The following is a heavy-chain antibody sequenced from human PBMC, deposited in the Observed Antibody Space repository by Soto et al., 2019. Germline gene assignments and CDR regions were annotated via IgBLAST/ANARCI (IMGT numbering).Heavy chain of an antibody. Sequence: QVQLVQSGAEVKKPGSSVTVSCKTSGSTFSKDAINWVRQAPGQGLEWMGLLIAVFGSPIYAQKFQGRIMITADESTSTAFMDLSSLRSEDTAVYYCTRVLGYTFEPGKTRYYAMDVWGQGTTVSVSS. CDR2: LIAVFGSP. D-gene: IGHD5-18*01. J-gene: IGHJ6*02. V-gene: IGHV1-69*01. CDR3: TRVLGYTFEPGKTRYYAMDV. CDR1: GSTFSKDA.